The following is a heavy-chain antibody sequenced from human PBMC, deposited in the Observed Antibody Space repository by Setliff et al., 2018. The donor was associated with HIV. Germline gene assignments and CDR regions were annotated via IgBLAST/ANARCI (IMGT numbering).Heavy chain of an antibody. Sequence: SETLSLTCTVSGGSISSRNYYWAWIRQPPGKGLEWIGTIYYSGTTHYNPSLNSRVIISVDTSKNQFSLRLNSVTAADTAVYYCARVDRCSGGSCYFIDYWGQGTLVTVSS. CDR1: GGSISSRNYY. CDR3: ARVDRCSGGSCYFIDY. J-gene: IGHJ4*02. CDR2: IYYSGTT. V-gene: IGHV4-39*01. D-gene: IGHD2-15*01.